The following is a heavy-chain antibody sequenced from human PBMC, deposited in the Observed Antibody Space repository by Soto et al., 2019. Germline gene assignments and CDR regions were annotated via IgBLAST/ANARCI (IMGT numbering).Heavy chain of an antibody. D-gene: IGHD3-3*01. V-gene: IGHV3-23*01. J-gene: IGHJ4*02. CDR2: ISGTGSRT. CDR1: GFTFSNYA. Sequence: GGSLRLSCAASGFTFSNYAMSWVRQAPGKGLEWVSAISGTGSRTYHADSVKGRFTISRDNSRNRLYLQMNSLRAEDTAVYYCAKDNTIFGVVPFDYWGQGTLVTVSS. CDR3: AKDNTIFGVVPFDY.